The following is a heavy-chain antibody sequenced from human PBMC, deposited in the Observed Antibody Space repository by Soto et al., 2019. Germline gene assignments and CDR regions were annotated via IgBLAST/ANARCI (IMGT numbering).Heavy chain of an antibody. V-gene: IGHV4-59*01. J-gene: IGHJ4*02. D-gene: IGHD6-19*01. CDR2: IYYSGST. CDR1: GGSISSYY. CDR3: ARAWQYSSGFFDY. Sequence: QVQLQASGPGRVKPSETLSLTCTVSGGSISSYYWSWIRQPPGKGLEWIGDIYYSGSTNYNPSLKSRDTLSVETSKNQFCLKLSSVTAADTAVYYCARAWQYSSGFFDYWGQGTLVTVSS.